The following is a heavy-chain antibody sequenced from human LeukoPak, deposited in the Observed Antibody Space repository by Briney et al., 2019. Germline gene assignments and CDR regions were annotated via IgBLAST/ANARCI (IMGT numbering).Heavy chain of an antibody. CDR2: ISGCGGST. J-gene: IGHJ4*02. CDR1: GFTFSSYA. V-gene: IGHV3-23*01. Sequence: PGGSLRLSCAASGFTFSSYAMSWVRQAPGKGLEWVSAISGCGGSTYYADYVKGRFTISRDNSKNTLYLQMNSLRAEDTAVYYCAKAAVSWFGEFYFDYWGQGTLVTVSS. D-gene: IGHD3-10*01. CDR3: AKAAVSWFGEFYFDY.